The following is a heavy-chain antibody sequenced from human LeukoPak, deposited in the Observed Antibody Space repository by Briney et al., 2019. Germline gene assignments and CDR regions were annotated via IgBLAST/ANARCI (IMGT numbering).Heavy chain of an antibody. J-gene: IGHJ6*02. CDR3: AREDKAAAGPNYYYYGMDV. CDR1: GDSISNVNYY. D-gene: IGHD6-13*01. Sequence: SETLSLTCTVSGDSISNVNYYWSWIRQPPGKGLEWIGYIYYSGSTYYNPSLKSRVTISVDTSKNQFSLKLSSVTAADTAVYYCAREDKAAAGPNYYYYGMDVWGQGTTVTVSS. V-gene: IGHV4-30-4*01. CDR2: IYYSGST.